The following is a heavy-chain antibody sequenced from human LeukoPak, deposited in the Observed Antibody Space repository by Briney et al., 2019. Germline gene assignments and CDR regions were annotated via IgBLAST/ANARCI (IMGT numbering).Heavy chain of an antibody. V-gene: IGHV4-59*12. CDR1: GGSISSYY. CDR2: IYYSGST. CDR3: ARGGLYSSSWYSLGTFDY. Sequence: SETLSLTCTVSGGSISSYYWSWIRQPPGKGLEWIGYIYYSGSTNYNPSLKSRVTISVDTSKNQFSLKLSSVTAADTAVYYCARGGLYSSSWYSLGTFDYWGQGTLVTVSS. J-gene: IGHJ4*02. D-gene: IGHD6-13*01.